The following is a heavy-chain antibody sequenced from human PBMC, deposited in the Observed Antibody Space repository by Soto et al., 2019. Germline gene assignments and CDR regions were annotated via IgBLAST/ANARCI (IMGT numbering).Heavy chain of an antibody. D-gene: IGHD3-10*01. Sequence: TSETLSLTCTVSGGSFSSYYWGWVRQPPGKGLEWIGYLYSTGSTTYNPSLNSRVIMSLDTSRSQFSLNLISVTAADTAVYYCARLRVLSSLGSGPFHFDFWGQGTLVTVSS. V-gene: IGHV4-59*12. CDR1: GGSFSSYY. CDR3: ARLRVLSSLGSGPFHFDF. J-gene: IGHJ4*02. CDR2: LYSTGST.